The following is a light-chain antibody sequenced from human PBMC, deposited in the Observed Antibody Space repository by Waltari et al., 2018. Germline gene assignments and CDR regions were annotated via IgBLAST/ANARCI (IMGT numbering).Light chain of an antibody. CDR3: QQYGSSPT. CDR2: GAS. CDR1: QRVSSSY. J-gene: IGKJ2*01. V-gene: IGKV3-20*01. Sequence: IVLTQSPGPLSLSPGETATPSCRASQRVSSSYLAWYQQKPGQAPRLLIYGASSRATGIPDRFSGSGSGTDFTLTISRLEPEDFAVYYCQQYGSSPTFGQGTKLEIK.